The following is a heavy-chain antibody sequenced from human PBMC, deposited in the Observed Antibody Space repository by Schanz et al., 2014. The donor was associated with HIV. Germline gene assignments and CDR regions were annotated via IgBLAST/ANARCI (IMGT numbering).Heavy chain of an antibody. CDR2: IKQDGSEK. D-gene: IGHD3-10*01. CDR1: GLTFSRYW. V-gene: IGHV3-7*01. CDR3: ARDSGPGIY. J-gene: IGHJ4*02. Sequence: EVQLLESGGGLAQPGGSLRLSCAASGLTFSRYWMSWVRQAPGKGLEWVANIKQDGSEKHYVASVKGRFTISRDNAKNSLYLQMSSLRADDTAVYYCARDSGPGIYWGQGTLVTVSS.